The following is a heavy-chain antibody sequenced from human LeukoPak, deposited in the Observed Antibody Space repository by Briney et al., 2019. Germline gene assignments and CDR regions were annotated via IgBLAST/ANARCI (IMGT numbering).Heavy chain of an antibody. V-gene: IGHV3-15*05. CDR3: TAFDCSAGSCFSPFDH. CDR1: GLTFSKAW. Sequence: AGGSLSLSCEASGLTFSKAWMSWVRQVPGKGMEWVGRIKSNSDGGTTDYAAPVKGRLIISRDDSKNTVYLQMNSLKTEDTALYFCTAFDCSAGSCFSPFDHWGQGTLVTVSP. D-gene: IGHD2-15*01. CDR2: IKSNSDGGTT. J-gene: IGHJ4*02.